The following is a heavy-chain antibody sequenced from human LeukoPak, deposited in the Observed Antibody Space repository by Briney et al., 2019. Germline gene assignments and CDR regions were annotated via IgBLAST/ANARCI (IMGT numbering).Heavy chain of an antibody. CDR3: ARVGGYDWESFYDY. Sequence: PSQTLSLTCTVSGGPISSGSDHWSWIRQPAGKGLEWIWRIYTSGSTNYTPSVKSRVTISVDTSKNQLSLKMSSVTAEDTAMYYCARVGGYDWESFYDYWGQGSLVTVSS. CDR2: IYTSGST. D-gene: IGHD5-12*01. J-gene: IGHJ4*02. CDR1: GGPISSGSDH. V-gene: IGHV4-61*02.